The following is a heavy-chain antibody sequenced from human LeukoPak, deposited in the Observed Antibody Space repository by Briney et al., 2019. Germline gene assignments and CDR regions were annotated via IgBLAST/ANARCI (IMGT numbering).Heavy chain of an antibody. D-gene: IGHD6-13*01. CDR1: GFTFGTSA. CDR3: AKGSLGSWYYFDY. J-gene: IGHJ4*02. V-gene: IGHV3-23*01. Sequence: GGSLRLSCAASGFTFGTSAMSWVRQAPGKGPEWVSTFGRSGSDTYYSDSVKGRFTIFRDNSKNTLYLQMNGLRDEDTAVYYCAKGSLGSWYYFDYWGQGTLVTVSS. CDR2: FGRSGSDT.